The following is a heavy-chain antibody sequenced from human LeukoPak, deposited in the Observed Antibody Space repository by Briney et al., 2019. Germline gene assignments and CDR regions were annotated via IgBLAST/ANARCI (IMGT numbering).Heavy chain of an antibody. CDR2: IYPGNSNT. Sequence: GASLKISCKGAGYSFTNYWIGWVRQMPGKGLEWMRIIYPGNSNTRYSPSFQGQVTISADKSISTAYLQWSSLKASDTAMYYCARCYNILTGYYPLSNWGQGTLVTVSS. CDR3: ARCYNILTGYYPLSN. D-gene: IGHD3-9*01. CDR1: GYSFTNYW. V-gene: IGHV5-51*01. J-gene: IGHJ4*02.